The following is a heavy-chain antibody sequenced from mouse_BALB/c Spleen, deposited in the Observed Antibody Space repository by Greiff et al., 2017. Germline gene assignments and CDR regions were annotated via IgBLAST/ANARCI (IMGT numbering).Heavy chain of an antibody. Sequence: VHLVESGAELVKPGASVKLSCKASGYTFTSYYMYWVKQRPGQGLEWIGEINPSNGGTNFNEKFKSKATLTVDKSSSTAYMQLSSLTSEDSAVYYCTREEGLRWGQGTLVTVSA. CDR2: INPSNGGT. CDR3: TREEGLR. D-gene: IGHD1-1*01. J-gene: IGHJ3*01. CDR1: GYTFTSYY. V-gene: IGHV1S81*02.